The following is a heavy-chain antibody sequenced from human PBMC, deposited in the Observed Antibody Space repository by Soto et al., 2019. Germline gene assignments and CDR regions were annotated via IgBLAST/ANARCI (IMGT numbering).Heavy chain of an antibody. CDR3: ARELGIYYYYGMDV. D-gene: IGHD7-27*01. CDR1: GGSISSYY. V-gene: IGHV4-59*01. J-gene: IGHJ6*02. Sequence: QVQLQESGPGLVKPSETLSLTCTVSGGSISSYYWSWIRQPPGKGLEWIGYIYYSGSTNYNPSLKSRVTXXVXTXRNQFSLKLSSVTAADTAVYYCARELGIYYYYGMDVWGQGTTVTVSS. CDR2: IYYSGST.